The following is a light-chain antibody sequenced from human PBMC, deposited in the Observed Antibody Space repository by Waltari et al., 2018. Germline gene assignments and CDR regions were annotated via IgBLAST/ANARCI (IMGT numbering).Light chain of an antibody. CDR1: GSGAP. CDR2: EVS. J-gene: IGLJ1*01. Sequence: QSALTQPPSASGSPGQSVTISCTGTGSGAPFSWYQQLPGNAPKLLIYEVSKRPSGVPDRFSGSKSGNTASLTVSGLQAEDEGDYYCSSDAVSNNFYDFGSGTKVTVL. CDR3: SSDAVSNNFYD. V-gene: IGLV2-8*01.